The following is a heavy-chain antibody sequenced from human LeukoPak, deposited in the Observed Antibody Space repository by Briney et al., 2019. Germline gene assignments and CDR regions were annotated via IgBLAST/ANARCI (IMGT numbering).Heavy chain of an antibody. V-gene: IGHV3-49*03. Sequence: PGRSLRLSCTASEFSFDDFGLSWFRQAPGRGLEWVAFIRSKAYGGTTEYAASVKGRFTISRDESKSIAYLQMNSLKTEDTAVYYCTRAASGWTPSDWFGPWGQGTLATVSS. CDR1: EFSFDDFG. CDR2: IRSKAYGGTT. CDR3: TRAASGWTPSDWFGP. J-gene: IGHJ5*02. D-gene: IGHD6-19*01.